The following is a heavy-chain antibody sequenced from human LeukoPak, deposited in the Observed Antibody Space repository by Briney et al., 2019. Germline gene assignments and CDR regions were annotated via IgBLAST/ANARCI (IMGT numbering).Heavy chain of an antibody. CDR1: GFTFSSYG. D-gene: IGHD5-24*01. Sequence: GSLRLSCAASGFTFSSYGMSWVRQAPGKGLEWVSAISGSGGSTYYADSVKGRFTISRGNSKNTLYLQMNSLIAEDTAVYYCAKSGYNRFDYWGQGTRVTVSS. J-gene: IGHJ4*02. CDR3: AKSGYNRFDY. CDR2: ISGSGGST. V-gene: IGHV3-23*01.